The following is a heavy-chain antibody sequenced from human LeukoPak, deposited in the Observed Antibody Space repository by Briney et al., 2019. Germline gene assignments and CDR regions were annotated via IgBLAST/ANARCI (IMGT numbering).Heavy chain of an antibody. D-gene: IGHD1-26*01. CDR2: ISYDGSNK. J-gene: IGHJ4*02. Sequence: GGSLRLSCGASGFTFSSYAMHWVRQAPGKGLEWVAVISYDGSNKYYADSVKGRFTISRDNSKNTLYLQMNSLRAEDTAVYYCAKDSGSYYFDYWGQGTLVTVSS. V-gene: IGHV3-30*04. CDR1: GFTFSSYA. CDR3: AKDSGSYYFDY.